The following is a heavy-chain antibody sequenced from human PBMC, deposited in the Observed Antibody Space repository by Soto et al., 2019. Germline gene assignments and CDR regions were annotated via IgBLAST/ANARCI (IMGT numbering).Heavy chain of an antibody. CDR3: TRLISAAQDY. J-gene: IGHJ4*02. Sequence: EVLLVESGGGLVQPGGSLKLSCEASGFVFKDSSIHWVRQASGKGLEWVGRIRDRAYNYATAYAASVKGTCTISRDDSNNKAYLQMASLPTEDTAIYYCTRLISAAQDYWGEGTLVTVAS. D-gene: IGHD3-10*01. V-gene: IGHV3-73*01. CDR1: GFVFKDSS. CDR2: IRDRAYNYAT.